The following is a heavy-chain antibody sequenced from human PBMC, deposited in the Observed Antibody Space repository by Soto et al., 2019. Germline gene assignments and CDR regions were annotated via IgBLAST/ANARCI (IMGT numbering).Heavy chain of an antibody. Sequence: EVQLLESGGGLVQPGGSLRLSCAASGFTFSSYAMSWVRQAQGKGLEWVSAISTSGAYTYYADSVKCRFTISRDNSKNPLYLQPNSPRAEDTAVYYRAKDPYASPGATGPYGMDVWGQGTTVTVSS. J-gene: IGHJ6*02. V-gene: IGHV3-23*01. CDR2: ISTSGAYT. CDR1: GFTFSSYA. CDR3: AKDPYASPGATGPYGMDV. D-gene: IGHD2-2*01.